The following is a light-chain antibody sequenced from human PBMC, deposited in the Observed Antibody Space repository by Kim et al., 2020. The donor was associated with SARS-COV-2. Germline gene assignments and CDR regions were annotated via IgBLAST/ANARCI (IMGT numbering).Light chain of an antibody. Sequence: QSVTISCSGSNSNIGRNYVYWYQQVAGAAPKVLIYRNNQRPAGVPDRISGSKSGTSASLAISGLRSEDEADYYCAAWDDSLSGHVVFGGGTQLTVL. J-gene: IGLJ2*01. CDR1: NSNIGRNY. V-gene: IGLV1-47*01. CDR3: AAWDDSLSGHVV. CDR2: RNN.